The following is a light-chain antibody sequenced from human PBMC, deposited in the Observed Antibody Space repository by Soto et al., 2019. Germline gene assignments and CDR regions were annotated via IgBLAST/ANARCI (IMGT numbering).Light chain of an antibody. CDR2: GNS. V-gene: IGLV1-40*01. Sequence: QSVLAQPPPVSGAPGRKVTISCTGSSSNIGAGYDLHWYQQLPGTAPKLLLYGNSNRPSGVPDRFSGSKSGTSASLAITGLQAEDEADYYGQSYDSSLSAYVFGTGTKVTVL. J-gene: IGLJ1*01. CDR3: QSYDSSLSAYV. CDR1: SSNIGAGYD.